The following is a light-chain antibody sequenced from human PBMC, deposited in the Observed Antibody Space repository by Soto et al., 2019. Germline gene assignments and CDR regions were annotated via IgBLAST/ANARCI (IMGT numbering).Light chain of an antibody. CDR1: HNIERW. CDR3: QQFAKSST. J-gene: IGKJ1*01. V-gene: IGKV1-5*01. CDR2: DAT. Sequence: IQMTQSPSTLSASVGDRVTITCRASHNIERWMAWYQQKRGRVPSLLIFDATTLHSGVPSRFSGGGSGTEFTLTINGLQPDDFATYYCQQFAKSSTFGQGTTVEIK.